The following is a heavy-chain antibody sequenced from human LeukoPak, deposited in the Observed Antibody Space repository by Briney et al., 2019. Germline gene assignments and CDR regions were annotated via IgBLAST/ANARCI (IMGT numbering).Heavy chain of an antibody. V-gene: IGHV3-23*01. CDR1: GFTFSSYA. Sequence: PGGSLRLCCAASGFTFSSYAMSWVRQAPGKGLEWVSAISGSGGSTYYADSVKGRFTISRDNSKNTLYLQMNSLRAEATAVYYCAKGHIAVAAPSDYWGQGTLVTVSS. CDR3: AKGHIAVAAPSDY. J-gene: IGHJ4*02. D-gene: IGHD6-19*01. CDR2: ISGSGGST.